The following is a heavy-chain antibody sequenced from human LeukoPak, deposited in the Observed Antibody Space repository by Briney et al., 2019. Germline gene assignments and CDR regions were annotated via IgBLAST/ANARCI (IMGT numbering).Heavy chain of an antibody. J-gene: IGHJ3*02. CDR3: ASRFTSDAFDI. CDR1: GFTFSDYY. V-gene: IGHV3-11*01. D-gene: IGHD3-10*01. Sequence: GGSLRLSCAASGFTFSDYYMSWIRQAPGKGLEWVSYISSSGSTIYYADSVKGRFTISRDNAKNSLYLQMNSLRAEDTAVYYCASRFTSDAFDIWGQGTMVTVSS. CDR2: ISSSGSTI.